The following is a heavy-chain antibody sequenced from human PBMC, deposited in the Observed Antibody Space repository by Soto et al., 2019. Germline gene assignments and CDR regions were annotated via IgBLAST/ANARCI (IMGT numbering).Heavy chain of an antibody. CDR2: IYHSGST. CDR1: GGSISSSNW. Sequence: PSETLSLTCAVSGGSISSSNWWSWVRQPPGKGLEWIGEIYHSGSTNYNPSLKSRVTMSLDKSKNQFSLKLSSVTAADTAVYYCAKLRYFDWLLYGLDYWGQGTLVTVSS. V-gene: IGHV4-4*02. CDR3: AKLRYFDWLLYGLDY. D-gene: IGHD3-9*01. J-gene: IGHJ4*02.